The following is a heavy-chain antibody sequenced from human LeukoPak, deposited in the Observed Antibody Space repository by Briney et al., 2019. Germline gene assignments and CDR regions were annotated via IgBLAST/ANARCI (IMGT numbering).Heavy chain of an antibody. CDR1: GGTFTSYD. CDR2: MNPNSGNT. V-gene: IGHV1-8*03. CDR3: ARAIAVAGSYYFDY. J-gene: IGHJ4*02. Sequence: ASVKVSCKASGGTFTSYDINWVRQATGQGLEWMGWMNPNSGNTGYAQKFQGRVTITRNTSISTAYMELSSLRSEDTAVYYCARAIAVAGSYYFDYWGQGTLVTVSS. D-gene: IGHD6-19*01.